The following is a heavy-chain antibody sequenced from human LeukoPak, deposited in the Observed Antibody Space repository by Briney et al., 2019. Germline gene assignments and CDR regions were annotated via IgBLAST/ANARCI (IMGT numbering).Heavy chain of an antibody. J-gene: IGHJ5*02. CDR2: VYYSGNT. CDR3: ARGAVRYDFWSGYYTRWFDP. V-gene: IGHV4-39*01. CDR1: GGSISSTSYY. Sequence: SETLSLTCTVSGGSISSTSYYWGWIRQPPGKGLEWIGSVYYSGNTYYNPSLKSRDTISVDTAKNQFSLKLSSVTAADTAVYYCARGAVRYDFWSGYYTRWFDPWGQGTLVTVSS. D-gene: IGHD3-3*01.